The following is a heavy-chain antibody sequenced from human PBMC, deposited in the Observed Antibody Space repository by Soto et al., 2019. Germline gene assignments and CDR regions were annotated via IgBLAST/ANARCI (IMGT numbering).Heavy chain of an antibody. CDR3: AKVSYNWNYGAYYYYYYMDV. J-gene: IGHJ6*03. CDR2: ISGSGGST. V-gene: IGHV3-23*01. D-gene: IGHD1-7*01. CDR1: GFTFSSYA. Sequence: GGSLRLSCAASGFTFSSYAMSWVRQAPGKGLEWVSAISGSGGSTYYADSVKGRFTISRDNSKNTLYLQMNSLRAEDTAVYYCAKVSYNWNYGAYYYYYYMDVWGKGTTVTVSS.